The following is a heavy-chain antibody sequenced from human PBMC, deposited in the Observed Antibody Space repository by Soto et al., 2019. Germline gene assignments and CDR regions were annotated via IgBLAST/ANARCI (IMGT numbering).Heavy chain of an antibody. J-gene: IGHJ4*02. V-gene: IGHV3-21*01. CDR2: ISSSSSYI. Sequence: GGSLRLSCAASGFTFSSYSMNWVRQAPGKGLEWVSSISSSSSYIYYADSVKGRFTISRDNAKNSLYLQMNSLRAEDTAVYYCARDAHSSSWPDYWGQGTLVTVSS. CDR3: ARDAHSSSWPDY. CDR1: GFTFSSYS. D-gene: IGHD6-13*01.